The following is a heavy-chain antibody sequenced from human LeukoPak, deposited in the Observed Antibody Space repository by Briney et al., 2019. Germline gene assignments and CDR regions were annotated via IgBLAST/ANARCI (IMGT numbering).Heavy chain of an antibody. CDR1: GFTFSDYY. J-gene: IGHJ6*04. CDR3: ARDRPAGTAASYYYYGMDV. Sequence: PGGSLRLSCAASGFTFSDYYMSWIRQAPGTGLEWVSYISSSSSYTNYADSVKGRFTISRDNAKNSLYLQMNSLRAEDTAVYYCARDRPAGTAASYYYYGMDVWGKGTTVTVSS. V-gene: IGHV3-11*06. CDR2: ISSSSSYT. D-gene: IGHD2-2*01.